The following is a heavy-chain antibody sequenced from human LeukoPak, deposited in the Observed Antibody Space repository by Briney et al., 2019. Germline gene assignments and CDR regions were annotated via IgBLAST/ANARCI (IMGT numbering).Heavy chain of an antibody. V-gene: IGHV1-18*01. CDR1: GYTFANYA. Sequence: GASVKVSCKASGYTFANYAITWARQAPGQGLEYMGWISVDNGDTNDAQMLQGRVTMTTDTSTNTAYMELRGLRSDDTAVYYCARANCAGDCYLKHWGQGTLVTVSS. CDR3: ARANCAGDCYLKH. D-gene: IGHD2-21*02. J-gene: IGHJ4*02. CDR2: ISVDNGDT.